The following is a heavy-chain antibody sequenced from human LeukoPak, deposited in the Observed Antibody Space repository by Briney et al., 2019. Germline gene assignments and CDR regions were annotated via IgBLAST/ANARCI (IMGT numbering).Heavy chain of an antibody. Sequence: GGSLRLSCAASGFTFSSYAMSWVRQAPGKGLEWVSAISGRGGSTYYADSVKGRFTISRDNSKNTLYLQMNSLRAEDTAVYYCAKDWDDYEAFDIWGQGTMVTVSS. CDR1: GFTFSSYA. V-gene: IGHV3-23*01. D-gene: IGHD4-17*01. CDR3: AKDWDDYEAFDI. CDR2: ISGRGGST. J-gene: IGHJ3*02.